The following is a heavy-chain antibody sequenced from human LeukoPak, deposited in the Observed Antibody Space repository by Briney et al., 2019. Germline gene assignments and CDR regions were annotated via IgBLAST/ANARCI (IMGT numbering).Heavy chain of an antibody. V-gene: IGHV3-33*06. J-gene: IGHJ4*02. D-gene: IGHD2-15*01. CDR3: AKAALRYCSGGSCYIDY. Sequence: PGRSLRLSCAASGFTFSSYGMHWVRQAPGKGLEWVAVIWYDGSNKYFADSVKGRFTISRDNSKNTLYLQVNSLRAEDTAVYYCAKAALRYCSGGSCYIDYWGQGTLVTVSS. CDR2: IWYDGSNK. CDR1: GFTFSSYG.